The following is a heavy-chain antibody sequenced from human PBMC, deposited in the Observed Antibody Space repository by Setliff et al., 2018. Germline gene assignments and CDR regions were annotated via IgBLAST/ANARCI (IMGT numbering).Heavy chain of an antibody. CDR1: GFTFSNFG. D-gene: IGHD5-18*01. V-gene: IGHV3-21*01. J-gene: IGHJ4*02. CDR2: ISGSGTYT. CDR3: AKDLGNTYGRENFFDS. Sequence: PGGSLRLSCAASGFTFSNFGMNWVRQAPGKGLEWVSSISGSGTYTYTADSVKGRFTISRDNAKNSLYLQMNSLRAEDTAVYYCAKDLGNTYGRENFFDSWGQGTLVTVSS.